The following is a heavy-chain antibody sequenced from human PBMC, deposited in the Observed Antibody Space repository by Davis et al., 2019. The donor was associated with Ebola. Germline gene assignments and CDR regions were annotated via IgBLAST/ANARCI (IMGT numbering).Heavy chain of an antibody. Sequence: GESLKISCAASGFTFSSYAMSWVRQAPGKGLEWVSAISGSGGSTYYADSVKGRFTISRDNSKNTLYLQMNSLRAEDTAVYYCAVVVPAAKPLQRGQGTLVTVSS. CDR1: GFTFSSYA. D-gene: IGHD2-2*02. J-gene: IGHJ4*02. V-gene: IGHV3-23*01. CDR2: ISGSGGST. CDR3: AVVVPAAKPLQ.